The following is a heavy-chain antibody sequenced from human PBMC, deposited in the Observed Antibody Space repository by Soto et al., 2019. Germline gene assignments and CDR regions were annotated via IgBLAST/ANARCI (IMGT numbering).Heavy chain of an antibody. CDR2: ISSSSSTI. Sequence: EVQLVESGGGLVQPGGSLRLSCAASGFTFSSYSMNWVRQAPGKGLEWVSYISSSSSTIYYADSVKGRFTISRDNAKNSLYLQMNSLRDEDTAAYYCARWDSNYYYYGMDVWGQGTTVTVSS. D-gene: IGHD3-22*01. V-gene: IGHV3-48*02. J-gene: IGHJ6*02. CDR1: GFTFSSYS. CDR3: ARWDSNYYYYGMDV.